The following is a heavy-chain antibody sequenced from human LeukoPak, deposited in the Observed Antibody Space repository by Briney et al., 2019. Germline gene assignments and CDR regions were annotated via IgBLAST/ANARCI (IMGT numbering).Heavy chain of an antibody. Sequence: GGSLRLSRAASGFTFSSYWMGWVRQAPGKGLEWVANTKQDGSEKYYVDSVKGRFTISKDNAKNSLYLQMNSLRAEDTAVYYCARGRTGLYAVVTHFDYWGQGTLVTVSS. D-gene: IGHD3-3*01. V-gene: IGHV3-7*03. CDR1: GFTFSSYW. J-gene: IGHJ4*02. CDR3: ARGRTGLYAVVTHFDY. CDR2: TKQDGSEK.